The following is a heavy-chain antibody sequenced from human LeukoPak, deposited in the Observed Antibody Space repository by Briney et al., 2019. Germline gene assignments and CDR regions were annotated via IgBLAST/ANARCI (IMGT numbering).Heavy chain of an antibody. Sequence: KPSETLSLTCTVSGGSISSYYWSWIRQPPGKGLEWIGYIYYSGSTNYNPSLKSRVTISVDTSKNQFSLKLSSVTAADTAVYYCARHRDSSGWYGESAFDYWGQGTLVTVPS. CDR2: IYYSGST. V-gene: IGHV4-59*08. D-gene: IGHD6-19*01. CDR1: GGSISSYY. J-gene: IGHJ4*02. CDR3: ARHRDSSGWYGESAFDY.